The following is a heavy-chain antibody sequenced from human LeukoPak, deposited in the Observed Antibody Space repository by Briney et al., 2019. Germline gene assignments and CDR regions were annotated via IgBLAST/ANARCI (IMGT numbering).Heavy chain of an antibody. J-gene: IGHJ4*02. CDR3: ARLPGEDWYYFDY. V-gene: IGHV1-2*04. Sequence: ASVKVSFKASGYTFTGYYMHWVRQAPGQGLEWMGWINPNSGGTNYAQKFQGWVTMTRDTSISTAYMELSRLRSDDTAVYYCARLPGEDWYYFDYWGQGTLVTVSS. CDR2: INPNSGGT. D-gene: IGHD3-9*01. CDR1: GYTFTGYY.